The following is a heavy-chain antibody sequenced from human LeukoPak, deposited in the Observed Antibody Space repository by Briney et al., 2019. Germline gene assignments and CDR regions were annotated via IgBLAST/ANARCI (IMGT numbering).Heavy chain of an antibody. J-gene: IGHJ6*02. V-gene: IGHV1-46*01. CDR1: GYIFTSNY. CDR3: ARAGRYYDSSGYYYYYYGMDV. CDR2: INPSGGST. D-gene: IGHD3-22*01. Sequence: ASVKVSCKASGYIFTSNYMLWVRQAPGQGLEWMGIINPSGGSTSYAQKFQGRVTMTRDTSTSTVYMELSSLSSEDTAVYYCARAGRYYDSSGYYYYYYGMDVWGQGTTVTVSS.